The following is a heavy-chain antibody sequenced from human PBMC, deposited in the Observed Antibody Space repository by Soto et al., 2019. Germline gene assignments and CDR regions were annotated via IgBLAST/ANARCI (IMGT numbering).Heavy chain of an antibody. J-gene: IGHJ6*02. Sequence: GASLKISCEGSGYSFTSYWIGWVRQMPGKRLEWMGIIYPSDSDTRYSPSFQGQVTISADKSISTAYLQWSSLKASDTAMYYCARLLNYYGSGSYYYYYYGMDVWGQGTTVTVSS. CDR3: ARLLNYYGSGSYYYYYYGMDV. CDR2: IYPSDSDT. CDR1: GYSFTSYW. V-gene: IGHV5-51*01. D-gene: IGHD3-10*01.